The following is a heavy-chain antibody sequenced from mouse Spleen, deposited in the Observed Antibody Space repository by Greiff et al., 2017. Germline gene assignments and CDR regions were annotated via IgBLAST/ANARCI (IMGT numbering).Heavy chain of an antibody. CDR2: ISSGGGNT. J-gene: IGHJ4*01. CDR3: ERLMIPIYYFAVDY. Sequence: EVKLVESGGGLVKLGGSLKLSCAASGFTFSSYAMSWVRQTPEKRLEWVATISSGGGNTYYPDSVKGRFTISRDNAKNTLYLQMSSLKSEDTAMYYWERLMIPIYYFAVDYGGQGPSAPVPS. CDR1: GFTFSSYA. D-gene: IGHD2-4*01. V-gene: IGHV5-9*04.